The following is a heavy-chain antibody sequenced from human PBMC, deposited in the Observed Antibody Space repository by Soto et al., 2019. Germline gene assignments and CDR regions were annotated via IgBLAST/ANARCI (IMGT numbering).Heavy chain of an antibody. CDR3: ARRYHHYYYMDD. CDR1: RSYIDRYY. J-gene: IGHJ6*03. V-gene: IGHV4-59*01. CDR2: IYYNGTT. Sequence: QVELQESGPGLVKPSETLSLSCAVSRSYIDRYYWNWVRQSPEKGLEWIGYIYYNGTTKYNPSLKSRVTISLDTSKNQFSLRLSSVTAADAAVYYCARRYHHYYYMDDWGKGTTVTVYS.